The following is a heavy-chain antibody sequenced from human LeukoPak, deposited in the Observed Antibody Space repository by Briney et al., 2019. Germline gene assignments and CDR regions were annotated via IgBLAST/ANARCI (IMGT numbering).Heavy chain of an antibody. J-gene: IGHJ6*03. V-gene: IGHV1-2*02. Sequence: ASVTVSFTASGYTFTVYYMHWVRQAPGQGLEWMGWINPNSGGTNYAQKFQGRVTITRDTSISTAYMELSRLRSDDTAVYYCARDSGYYMDVWGKGTTVTVSS. CDR2: INPNSGGT. CDR3: ARDSGYYMDV. CDR1: GYTFTVYY. D-gene: IGHD3-10*01.